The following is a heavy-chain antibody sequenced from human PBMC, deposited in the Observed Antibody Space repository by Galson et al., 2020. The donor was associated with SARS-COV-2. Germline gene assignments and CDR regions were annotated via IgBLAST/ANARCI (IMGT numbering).Heavy chain of an antibody. Sequence: GGSLRLSCVVSGFTVSTNSMTWVRQAPGKGLEWVSIIYSGGTTFYTYSVKGRFTFSRDNSKNTLYLQMNSLRPEDTAVYYCARKGYGDYSPFDYWGQGTLVTVSS. J-gene: IGHJ4*02. CDR2: IYSGGTT. CDR1: GFTVSTNS. CDR3: ARKGYGDYSPFDY. V-gene: IGHV3-53*01. D-gene: IGHD4-17*01.